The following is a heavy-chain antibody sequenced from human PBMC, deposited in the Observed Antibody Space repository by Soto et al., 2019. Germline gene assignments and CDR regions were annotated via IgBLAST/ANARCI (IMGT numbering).Heavy chain of an antibody. CDR1: GFTFDDYA. J-gene: IGHJ4*02. D-gene: IGHD5-18*01. Sequence: HPGGSLRLSCAASGFTFDDYAMHWVRQAPGKGLEWVSGISWNSGSIGYADSVKGRFTISRDNAKNSLYLQMNSLRAEDTALYYCAKDTTPADTAMVTSLDYWGQGTLVTVSS. V-gene: IGHV3-9*01. CDR3: AKDTTPADTAMVTSLDY. CDR2: ISWNSGSI.